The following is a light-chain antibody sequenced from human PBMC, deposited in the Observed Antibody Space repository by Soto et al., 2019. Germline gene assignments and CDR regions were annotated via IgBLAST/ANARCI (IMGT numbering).Light chain of an antibody. CDR1: SSDVGGYKY. CDR2: EVS. J-gene: IGLJ1*01. CDR3: SSYTSTSTLYV. Sequence: QSVLTQPASVSVSPGQSITISCAGTSSDVGGYKYVSWYQQNPGKAPKLIIYEVSSRPSGVSNRFSGSKSGNTASLTISGLQAEDEADYYCSSYTSTSTLYVFGSGTRSPS. V-gene: IGLV2-14*01.